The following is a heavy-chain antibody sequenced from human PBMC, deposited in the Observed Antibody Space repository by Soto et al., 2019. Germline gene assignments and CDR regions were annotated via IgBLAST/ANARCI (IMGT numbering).Heavy chain of an antibody. CDR1: GGSISSYY. D-gene: IGHD5-18*01. V-gene: IGHV4-59*01. Sequence: SETLSLTCTVSGGSISSYYWSWIRQPPGKGLEWIGYIYYSGSTNYNPSLKSRVTISVDTSKNQFSLKLSSVTAADTAVYYCARYLGYSYGYLDYWGQGTLVTVSS. CDR3: ARYLGYSYGYLDY. CDR2: IYYSGST. J-gene: IGHJ4*02.